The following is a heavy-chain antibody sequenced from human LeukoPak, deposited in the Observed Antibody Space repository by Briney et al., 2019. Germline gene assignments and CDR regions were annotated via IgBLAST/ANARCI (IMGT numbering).Heavy chain of an antibody. D-gene: IGHD6-13*01. CDR2: INHSGST. Sequence: PSETLSLTCAVYGGSFSGYYWGWIRQPPGKGLEWIGEINHSGSTNYNPSLKSRVTISVDTSKNQFSLKLSSVTAADTAVYYCARKQQLVPREIWYFDLWGRGTLVTVSS. CDR1: GGSFSGYY. V-gene: IGHV4-34*01. J-gene: IGHJ2*01. CDR3: ARKQQLVPREIWYFDL.